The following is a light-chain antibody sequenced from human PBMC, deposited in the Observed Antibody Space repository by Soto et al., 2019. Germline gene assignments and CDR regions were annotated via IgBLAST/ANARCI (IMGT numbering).Light chain of an antibody. CDR1: QSIARF. V-gene: IGKV1-39*01. J-gene: IGKJ2*01. CDR3: QQSHIAPYT. CDR2: GAS. Sequence: DLQMTQSPSSLSAAVGDRVTITGRASQSIARFLNWYQQKPGEVPKLLIFGASYLRSGVPSRFSGSGSGTHFALTITSLQPEDFATYFCQQSHIAPYTFGQGTNL.